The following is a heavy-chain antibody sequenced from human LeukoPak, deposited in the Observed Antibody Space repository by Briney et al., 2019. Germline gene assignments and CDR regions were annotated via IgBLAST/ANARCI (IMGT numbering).Heavy chain of an antibody. CDR1: GGSISSYY. D-gene: IGHD2-2*01. CDR2: IYYSGST. CDR3: ARHLCSSSSCYYFDY. V-gene: IGHV4-59*08. Sequence: SETLSLTCTVSGGSISSYYWSWIRQPAGKGLEWIGYIYYSGSTNYNPSLKSRVTISVDTSKNQFSLKLSSVTAADTAVYYCARHLCSSSSCYYFDYWGQGSLVTVSS. J-gene: IGHJ4*02.